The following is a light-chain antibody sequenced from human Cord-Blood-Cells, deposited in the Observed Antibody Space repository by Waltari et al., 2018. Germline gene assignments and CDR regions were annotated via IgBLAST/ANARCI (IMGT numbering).Light chain of an antibody. V-gene: IGKV3-11*01. CDR3: QQRSNWLT. Sequence: EAVLTQSASTLSMYPGDRATLPCRASQSFSSLLAWYQLKPGQAPRLLIYDASNRATGIPARFSGSGSGTDFTLTISSLEPEDFAVYYCQQRSNWLTFGGGTKVEIK. CDR2: DAS. CDR1: QSFSSL. J-gene: IGKJ4*01.